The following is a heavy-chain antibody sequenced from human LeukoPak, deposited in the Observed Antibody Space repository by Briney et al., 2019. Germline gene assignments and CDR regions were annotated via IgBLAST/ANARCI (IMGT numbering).Heavy chain of an antibody. CDR2: ITPIFGTA. D-gene: IGHD3-10*01. V-gene: IGHV1-69*13. J-gene: IGHJ4*02. CDR3: ARGGSGSYYLYYFDY. Sequence: SVKVSCKASGGTFSSYAISWVRQAPGQGLEWMGGITPIFGTANYAQKFQGRVTITADESTSTAYMELSSLRSEDTAVYYCARGGSGSYYLYYFDYWGQGTLVTVSS. CDR1: GGTFSSYA.